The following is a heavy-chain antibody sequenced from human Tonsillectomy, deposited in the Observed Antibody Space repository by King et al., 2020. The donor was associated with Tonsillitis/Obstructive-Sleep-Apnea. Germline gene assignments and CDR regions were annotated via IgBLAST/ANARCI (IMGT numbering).Heavy chain of an antibody. CDR1: GFTFGDYA. D-gene: IGHD3-3*01. Sequence: VQLVESGGGLVKPGRSLRLSCTASGFTFGDYAMSWFRQAPGKGLEWVGFIRSKAYGGTTEYAASVKGRFTISRDDSKSIASLQMNSLKTEDTAVYYCTRVRATLRFLEWLFSYPDYWGQGTLVTVSS. V-gene: IGHV3-49*05. J-gene: IGHJ4*02. CDR3: TRVRATLRFLEWLFSYPDY. CDR2: IRSKAYGGTT.